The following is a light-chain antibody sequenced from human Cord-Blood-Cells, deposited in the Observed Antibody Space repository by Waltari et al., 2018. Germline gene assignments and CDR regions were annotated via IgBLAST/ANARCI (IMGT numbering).Light chain of an antibody. V-gene: IGLV2-23*01. J-gene: IGLJ2*01. CDR1: SSDFGSSNL. CDR2: EGS. CDR3: CSYAGSSTVV. Sequence: QSALTQPASVSGSPGQSIPISCTGTSSDFGSSNLVSWYKQHPGKAPKLMIYEGSQRPSGVSNRCSGSKSGNTASLTISGRQAEDEADYYCCSYAGSSTVVFGGGTKLTVL.